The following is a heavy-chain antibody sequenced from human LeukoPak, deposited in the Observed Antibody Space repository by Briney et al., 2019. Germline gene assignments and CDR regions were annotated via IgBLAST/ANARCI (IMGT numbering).Heavy chain of an antibody. V-gene: IGHV1-18*01. CDR3: ARGERRWFDP. D-gene: IGHD2-21*01. Sequence: ASVKVSRKSSVYTFTSFGISWLRQAPGQGLEWMGWISAYNGNTNYAQKLQGRVTITTDTSTSTAYMELRSLRSDDKAVYYCARGERRWFDPWGRGTLVTVCS. CDR1: VYTFTSFG. J-gene: IGHJ5*02. CDR2: ISAYNGNT.